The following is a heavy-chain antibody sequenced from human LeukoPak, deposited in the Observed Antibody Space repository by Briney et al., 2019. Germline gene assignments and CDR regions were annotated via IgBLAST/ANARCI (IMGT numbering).Heavy chain of an antibody. CDR3: ARFRCGGDCYSHYYYYYMDV. CDR2: INWNGGSK. CDR1: GFTFDDYG. J-gene: IGHJ6*03. V-gene: IGHV3-20*04. D-gene: IGHD2-21*01. Sequence: GGSLRLSCAASGFTFDDYGMSWVRQAPGKGLEWVAGINWNGGSKGYADSVKGRFTISRDNAKNSLYLQMNSLRAEDTALYYCARFRCGGDCYSHYYYYYMDVWGKGTTVTVSS.